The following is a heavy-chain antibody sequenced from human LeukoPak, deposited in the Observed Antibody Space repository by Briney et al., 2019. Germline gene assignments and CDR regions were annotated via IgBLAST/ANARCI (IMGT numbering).Heavy chain of an antibody. D-gene: IGHD5-24*01. CDR1: GFTFSSYG. J-gene: IGHJ4*02. CDR3: ATLEMATIRGDY. V-gene: IGHV3-23*01. Sequence: GSLTLSCVVSGFTFSSYGMSWVRQAPGKGLEWVSVVSGSGGSAYYAEYVKGRFTISRDNSKNTLYLQMNSLRAEDSAVYYCATLEMATIRGDYWGQGTLATASS. CDR2: VSGSGGSA.